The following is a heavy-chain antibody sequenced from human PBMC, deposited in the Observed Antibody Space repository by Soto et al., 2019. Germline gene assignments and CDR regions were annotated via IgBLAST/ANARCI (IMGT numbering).Heavy chain of an antibody. Sequence: ASVEVSCKDSGYTFTAYYMHWVRQAPGQGPEWMGWINPNSGGTNYAQKFQGRVTMTRDTSITTVYMELSRLRSDDTAVYYCARDRGGMGSGSXTSTSCNDYYYYYGMDVWGQGSTVTVSS. J-gene: IGHJ6*02. V-gene: IGHV1-2*02. D-gene: IGHD2-2*01. CDR1: GYTFTAYY. CDR3: ARDRGGMGSGSXTSTSCNDYYYYYGMDV. CDR2: INPNSGGT.